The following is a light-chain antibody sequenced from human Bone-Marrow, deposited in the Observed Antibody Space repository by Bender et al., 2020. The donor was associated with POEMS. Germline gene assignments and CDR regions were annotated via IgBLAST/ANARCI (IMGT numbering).Light chain of an antibody. J-gene: IGLJ3*02. V-gene: IGLV1-44*01. CDR1: NSNIGSNS. CDR2: GYN. CDR3: QSYDNSLGGWV. Sequence: SVLTQPPSASGTPGQRVTISCSGSNSNIGSNSVNWYQQFPGTAPKLLIYGYNNRPSGVPDRFSGSKSGTSASLAITGLQAEDEGDYYCQSYDNSLGGWVFGGGTKLTVL.